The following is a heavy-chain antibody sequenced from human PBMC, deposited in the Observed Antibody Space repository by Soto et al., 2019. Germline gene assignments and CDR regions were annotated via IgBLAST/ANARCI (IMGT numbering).Heavy chain of an antibody. CDR2: FSGGDGST. D-gene: IGHD6-19*01. J-gene: IGHJ6*02. Sequence: EEQLLESVGGLIQPGGSLRLSCAASGFTFSSYAMSWVRQAPGKGLEWVSSFSGGDGSTYYADSVKGRFTISRDNSKNTLYRPMNSLTAEDTAVYYCATGTRYSSGWSKVKNYGMDVRGQETTVTIPS. CDR3: ATGTRYSSGWSKVKNYGMDV. CDR1: GFTFSSYA. V-gene: IGHV3-23*01.